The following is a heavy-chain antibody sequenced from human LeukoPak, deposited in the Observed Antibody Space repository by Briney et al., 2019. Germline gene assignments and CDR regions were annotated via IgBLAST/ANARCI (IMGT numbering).Heavy chain of an antibody. CDR1: GFTFSSYA. Sequence: GGSLRLSCAASGFTFSSYAMSWVRQAPGKGLEWVSAISGSGGSTYYADSVKGRFTISRDSSKNTLYLRMNSLRAEDTAVYYCAKQLVEGYYFDYWGQGTLVTVSS. D-gene: IGHD2-15*01. CDR3: AKQLVEGYYFDY. J-gene: IGHJ4*02. CDR2: ISGSGGST. V-gene: IGHV3-23*01.